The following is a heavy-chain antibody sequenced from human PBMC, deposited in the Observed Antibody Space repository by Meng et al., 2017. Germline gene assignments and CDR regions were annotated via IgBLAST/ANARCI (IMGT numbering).Heavy chain of an antibody. J-gene: IGHJ4*02. CDR3: QWLSTHPPDC. D-gene: IGHD3-22*01. Sequence: VKLVEVGGGLVKPGGSRRLSCVASGLRFTDAWMSWVRQAPGKGLEWVGRIKRNRDGGTIDYAARVKGRFTISRDDSKNILYLHMNSLETEDTAVYYCQWLSTHPPDCWGQGTLVTVSS. CDR2: IKRNRDGGTI. V-gene: IGHV3-15*01. CDR1: GLRFTDAW.